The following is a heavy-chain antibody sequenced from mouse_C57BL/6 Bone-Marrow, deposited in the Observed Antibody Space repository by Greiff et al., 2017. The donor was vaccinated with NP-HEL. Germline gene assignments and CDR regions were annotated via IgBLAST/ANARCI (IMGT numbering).Heavy chain of an antibody. J-gene: IGHJ3*01. CDR3: ASLRGFAY. CDR1: GYTFTSYG. CDR2: IYPRSGNT. V-gene: IGHV1-81*01. Sequence: QVQLQQSGAELARPGASVKLSCKASGYTFTSYGISWVKQRTGQGLEWIGEIYPRSGNTSYNEKFKGKATLTADKSSSTAYMELRSLTSEDSAVYFCASLRGFAYWGQGTLVTVSA.